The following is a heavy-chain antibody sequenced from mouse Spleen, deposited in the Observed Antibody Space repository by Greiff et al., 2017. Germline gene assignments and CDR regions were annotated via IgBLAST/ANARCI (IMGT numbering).Heavy chain of an antibody. J-gene: IGHJ3*01. CDR2: IDPSDSYT. D-gene: IGHD1-1*01. Sequence: QVQLKQPGAELVMPGASVKLSCKASGYTFTSYWMHWVKQRPGQGLEWIGEIDPSDSYTNYNQKFKGKATLTVDKSSSTAYMQLSSLTSEDSAVYYCARWGDYGSSPFAYWGQGTLVTVSA. V-gene: IGHV1-69*01. CDR3: ARWGDYGSSPFAY. CDR1: GYTFTSYW.